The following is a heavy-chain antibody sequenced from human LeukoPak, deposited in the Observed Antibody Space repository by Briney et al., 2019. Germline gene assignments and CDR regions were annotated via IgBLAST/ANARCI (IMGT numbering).Heavy chain of an antibody. D-gene: IGHD3-22*01. CDR3: ARDGARYYDSSGYFSMD. CDR2: ISYDGSNK. Sequence: PGGSLRLSCAASGFTFSSYGMHWVRQAPGKGLEWVAVISYDGSNKYYADSVEGRFTISRDNSKNTLYLQMNSLRAEDTAVYYCARDGARYYDSSGYFSMDWGQGTLVTVSS. J-gene: IGHJ4*02. V-gene: IGHV3-30*03. CDR1: GFTFSSYG.